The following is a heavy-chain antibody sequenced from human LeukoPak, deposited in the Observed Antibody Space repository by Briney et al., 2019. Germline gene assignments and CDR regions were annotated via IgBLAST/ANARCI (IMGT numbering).Heavy chain of an antibody. J-gene: IGHJ3*02. CDR1: RGSLSSYY. CDR3: ARRRFSYGDNDAFDI. V-gene: IGHV4-59*08. D-gene: IGHD5-18*01. CDR2: IYYSGGT. Sequence: SETLSLTWTISRGSLSSYYWSWSRQSPGKGPEWIGYIYYSGGTNYNPSLESRVTISVDRSTNQFSLKVRSVTAADTAVYYCARRRFSYGDNDAFDIWGQGTMVTVSS.